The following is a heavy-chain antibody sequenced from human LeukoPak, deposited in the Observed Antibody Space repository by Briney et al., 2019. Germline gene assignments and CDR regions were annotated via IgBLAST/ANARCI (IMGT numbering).Heavy chain of an antibody. CDR3: ASVPTRYYYDSYPGKYFQH. V-gene: IGHV1-46*01. CDR2: INPSGGST. J-gene: IGHJ1*01. Sequence: ASVKVSCKASGYTFTSYYMHWVRHAPGQGLEWVGIINPSGGSTSYAQKFQGRVTMTRDTSTSTVYMELSSLRPEDTAVYYCASVPTRYYYDSYPGKYFQHWGQGTLVTVSS. D-gene: IGHD3-22*01. CDR1: GYTFTSYY.